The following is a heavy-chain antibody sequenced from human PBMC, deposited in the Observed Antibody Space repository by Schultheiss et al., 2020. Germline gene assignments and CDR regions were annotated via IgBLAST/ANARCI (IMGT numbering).Heavy chain of an antibody. D-gene: IGHD2-21*02. CDR2: INSDGSST. Sequence: GGSLRLSCSASGFTFSSYWMHWVRQAPGKGLVWVSRINSDGSSTSYADSVKGRFTISRDNAKNSLYLQMNSLRAEDTAVYYCARDTILTGFDPWGQGTLVTVSS. CDR3: ARDTILTGFDP. CDR1: GFTFSSYW. V-gene: IGHV3-74*01. J-gene: IGHJ5*02.